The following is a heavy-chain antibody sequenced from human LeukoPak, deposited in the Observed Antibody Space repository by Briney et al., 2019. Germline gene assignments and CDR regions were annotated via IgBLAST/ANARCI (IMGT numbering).Heavy chain of an antibody. J-gene: IGHJ4*02. CDR1: GFTFDAYA. CDR2: ISWNSDSV. CDR3: AKDLGARSGSYPFDY. Sequence: GGSLRLSCAATGFTFDAYAMYWVRQVPGKGLEWVSGISWNSDSVAYADSVKGRFTISRDNAKNSLYLQMNSLRAEDTALYYCAKDLGARSGSYPFDYWGQGTLVTVSS. D-gene: IGHD1-26*01. V-gene: IGHV3-9*01.